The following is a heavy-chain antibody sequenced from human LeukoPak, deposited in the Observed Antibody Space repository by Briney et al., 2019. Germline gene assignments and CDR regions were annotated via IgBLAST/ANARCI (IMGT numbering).Heavy chain of an antibody. CDR1: GGSISSSSYY. D-gene: IGHD3-3*01. Sequence: PSETLSLTCTVSGGSISSSSYYWGWIRQPPGKGLEWIGSIYYSGSTYYNPSLKSRVTISVDTSKNQFSLKLSSVTAADTAVYYCARENYDFWSDNYYYYMDVWGKGTTVTVSS. V-gene: IGHV4-39*07. CDR2: IYYSGST. CDR3: ARENYDFWSDNYYYYMDV. J-gene: IGHJ6*03.